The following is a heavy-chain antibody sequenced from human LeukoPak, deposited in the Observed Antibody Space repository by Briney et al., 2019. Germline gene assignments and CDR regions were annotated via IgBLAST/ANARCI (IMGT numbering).Heavy chain of an antibody. CDR2: INPNSGGT. CDR3: ARVKRCRDGYNPYMDV. V-gene: IGHV1-2*02. CDR1: GYTFTGYY. J-gene: IGHJ6*03. D-gene: IGHD5-24*01. Sequence: ASVKVSCKASGYTFTGYYMHWVRQAPGQGLEWMGWINPNSGGTNYAQKFQGRVTMTRDTSISTAYMELSRLRSDDTAVYYCARVKRCRDGYNPYMDVWGKGTTVTVSS.